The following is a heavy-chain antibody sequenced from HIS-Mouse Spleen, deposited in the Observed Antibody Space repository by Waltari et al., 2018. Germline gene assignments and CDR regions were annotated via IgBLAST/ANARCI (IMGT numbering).Heavy chain of an antibody. CDR3: AKKDPLTGDFDY. Sequence: EVQLVESGGGLVQPGRSLRLSCAASGFTFDDYAMHWVRQAPGKGLEWVSGISWNRGSIGYADSVKGRFTISRDNAKNSLYLQMNSLRAEDTALYYCAKKDPLTGDFDYWGQGTLVTVSS. CDR2: ISWNRGSI. V-gene: IGHV3-9*01. J-gene: IGHJ4*02. CDR1: GFTFDDYA. D-gene: IGHD7-27*01.